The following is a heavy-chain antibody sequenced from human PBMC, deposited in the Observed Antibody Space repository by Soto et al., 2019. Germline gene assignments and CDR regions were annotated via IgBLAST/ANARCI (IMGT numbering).Heavy chain of an antibody. CDR1: GFTFSSYS. J-gene: IGHJ3*02. CDR2: ISSSSSTI. Sequence: GGSLRLSCAASGFTFSSYSMNWVRQAPGKGLEWVSCISSSSSTIYYADSVKGRFTISRDNAKNSLYLQMNSLRDEDTAVYYCARDSSSWYHDAFDIWGQGTMVTVSS. CDR3: ARDSSSWYHDAFDI. V-gene: IGHV3-48*02. D-gene: IGHD6-13*01.